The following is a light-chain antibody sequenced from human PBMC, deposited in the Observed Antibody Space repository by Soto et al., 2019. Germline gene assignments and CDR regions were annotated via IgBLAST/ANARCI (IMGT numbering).Light chain of an antibody. CDR1: QTLVYSDGNFY. CDR2: KIS. CDR3: MQGTHWPWT. V-gene: IGKV2-30*01. J-gene: IGKJ1*01. Sequence: DVVMTQSPLSLPVTLGQPASISCRSSQTLVYSDGNFYLSWFQQRPGQSPRRLIYKISNRGSGVPDIFSGSGSGTDFTLKISRVEAEDVGVYYCMQGTHWPWTFGQGTKVEI.